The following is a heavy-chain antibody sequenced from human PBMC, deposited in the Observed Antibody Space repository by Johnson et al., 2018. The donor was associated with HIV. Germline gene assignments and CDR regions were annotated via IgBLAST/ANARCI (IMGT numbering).Heavy chain of an antibody. J-gene: IGHJ3*02. CDR3: ARESIVGATEDDAFDI. Sequence: QVQLVESGGGVVQPGGSLRLSCAASGFTFTNYGMHWVRQAPGKGLEWVAFIRYDGSKRSYADSVKGRFSISRVNSKNTLYLQMNSLRAEDTAVYYCARESIVGATEDDAFDIWGQGTMVTVSS. CDR1: GFTFTNYG. V-gene: IGHV3-30*02. CDR2: IRYDGSKR. D-gene: IGHD1-26*01.